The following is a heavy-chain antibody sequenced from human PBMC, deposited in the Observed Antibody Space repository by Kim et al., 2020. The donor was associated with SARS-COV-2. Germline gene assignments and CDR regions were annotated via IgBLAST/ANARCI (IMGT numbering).Heavy chain of an antibody. CDR3: ARVYYVVDY. Sequence: DYADSVRGRLTISRDSSKNTLYLQMSSVRAEDTVLYYCARVYYVVDYGGQGTQVTVSS. D-gene: IGHD3-10*01. J-gene: IGHJ4*02. V-gene: IGHV3-23*01.